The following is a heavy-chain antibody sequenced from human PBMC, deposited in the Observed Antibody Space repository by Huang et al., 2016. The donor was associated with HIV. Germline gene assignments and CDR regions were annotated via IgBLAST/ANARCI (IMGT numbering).Heavy chain of an antibody. D-gene: IGHD5-12*01. CDR3: ARAGYDRWTSDYRADDHYDYMDV. Sequence: QVQLQESGPGLVRPSQTLSLTCTVSGDSLRSGDYKWSWVRQPPGRGVEWIGHIAYRGRTSYSPSLKSRVNIASDTSKNQFSLRLTSVTAADTAVYYCARAGYDRWTSDYRADDHYDYMDVWGRGTTVTVSS. CDR2: IAYRGRT. CDR1: GDSLRSGDYK. J-gene: IGHJ6*03. V-gene: IGHV4-30-4*08.